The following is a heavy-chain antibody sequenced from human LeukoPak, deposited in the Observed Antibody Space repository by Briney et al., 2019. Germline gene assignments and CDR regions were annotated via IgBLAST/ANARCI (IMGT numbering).Heavy chain of an antibody. V-gene: IGHV3-66*01. CDR3: ARVAVATTRYYSYYYGMDV. D-gene: IGHD6-19*01. J-gene: IGHJ6*02. Sequence: QTGGSLSFSGAASGFTVSSNYMRWVRPAPGKGLKGVSVIYDGGSTYYADSVKGRFTISRDNSKNTLYLQMSSLRGEDTAVYYCARVAVATTRYYSYYYGMDVWGQGTTVTVSS. CDR2: IYDGGST. CDR1: GFTVSSNY.